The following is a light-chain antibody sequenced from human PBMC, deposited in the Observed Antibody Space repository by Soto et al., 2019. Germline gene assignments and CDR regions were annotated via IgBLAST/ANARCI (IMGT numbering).Light chain of an antibody. CDR1: KSDIGVYDF. V-gene: IGLV2-8*01. Sequence: QSVLTQPPSASGSPGQAVTISCTGTKSDIGVYDFVSWYQHHPGKAPRLIIYEVVQRPSGVPDRFSGSKSGNTASLTVSGLQAADEADYFCKSYAGSNTYVFGRGT. CDR3: KSYAGSNTYV. CDR2: EVV. J-gene: IGLJ1*01.